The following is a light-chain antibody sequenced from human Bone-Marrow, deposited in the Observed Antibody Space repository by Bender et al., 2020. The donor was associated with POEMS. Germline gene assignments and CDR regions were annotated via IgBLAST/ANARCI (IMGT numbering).Light chain of an antibody. V-gene: IGLV2-14*01. Sequence: QSALTQPASVSGSPGQSITISCTGTSSDIGTYNYVSWYQQHPGRAPTFLIYDVTNRPLGVPHRFSGSKSGNTASLTIFGLQAEDEGDYYCSSFTTRSTWVFGGGTKLTVL. CDR3: SSFTTRSTWV. CDR1: SSDIGTYNY. CDR2: DVT. J-gene: IGLJ3*02.